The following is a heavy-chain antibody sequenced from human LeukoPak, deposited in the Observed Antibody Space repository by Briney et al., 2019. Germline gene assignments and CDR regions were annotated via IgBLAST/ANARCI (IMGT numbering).Heavy chain of an antibody. CDR1: GFTFDDYG. CDR3: ARGGITIFGVVSYMDV. D-gene: IGHD3-3*01. Sequence: RRGGSLRLSCAASGFTFDDYGMSWVRQAPGKGLEWVSGINWNGGSTGYADSVKGRFTISRDNAKNSLYLQMNSLRAEDTALYYCARGGITIFGVVSYMDVWGKGTTVTVSS. J-gene: IGHJ6*03. CDR2: INWNGGST. V-gene: IGHV3-20*04.